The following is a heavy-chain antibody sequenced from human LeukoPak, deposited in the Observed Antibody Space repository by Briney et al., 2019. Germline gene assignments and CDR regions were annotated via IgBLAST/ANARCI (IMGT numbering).Heavy chain of an antibody. J-gene: IGHJ4*02. D-gene: IGHD3-9*01. CDR3: ARDVRGTDISDY. CDR2: INPGSVIT. CDR1: GYTFANYY. Sequence: ASVKVSCKASGYTFANYYIHWVRQAPGQGLEWMGIINPGSVITSYAQKFQARVTMASDTSTSTVYMALTSLRSEDTAVYYCARDVRGTDISDYWGQGTLVTVSS. V-gene: IGHV1-46*01.